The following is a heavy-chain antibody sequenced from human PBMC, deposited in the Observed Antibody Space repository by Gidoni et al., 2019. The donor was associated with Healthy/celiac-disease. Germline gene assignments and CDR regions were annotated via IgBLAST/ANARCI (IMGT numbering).Heavy chain of an antibody. CDR3: AKDYTLAAAYQY. J-gene: IGHJ4*02. D-gene: IGHD6-13*01. Sequence: EVQLLESGGGLVQPGGSLRLSCAASGFTFSSYAMSWVRQAPGKGLGWVSAISGSGGSTYYADSVKGRFTISRDNSKNTRYLQMNSLRAEDTAVYYCAKDYTLAAAYQYWGQGTLVTVSS. CDR1: GFTFSSYA. CDR2: ISGSGGST. V-gene: IGHV3-23*01.